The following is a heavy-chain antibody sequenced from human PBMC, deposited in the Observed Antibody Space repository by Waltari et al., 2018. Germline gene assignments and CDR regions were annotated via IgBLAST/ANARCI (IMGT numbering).Heavy chain of an antibody. CDR1: GGSISSGDYY. Sequence: QVQLQESGPGLVKPSQTLSLTCTVSGGSISSGDYYWSWIRQPPGKGLEWIGFIYYSGSTYYHPSLKSRVTISVDTSKNQCSLTLSSVTAADTAVYYCARSMVQGVFDYWGQGTLVTVSS. V-gene: IGHV4-30-4*08. CDR3: ARSMVQGVFDY. D-gene: IGHD3-10*01. J-gene: IGHJ4*02. CDR2: IYYSGST.